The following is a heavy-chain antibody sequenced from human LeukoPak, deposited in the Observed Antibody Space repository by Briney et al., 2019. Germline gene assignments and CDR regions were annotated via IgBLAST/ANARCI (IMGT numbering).Heavy chain of an antibody. CDR2: IWYDGSNK. D-gene: IGHD3-10*01. CDR3: ARDEPTTVVRGSSNLPFDY. V-gene: IGHV3-33*01. Sequence: QSGGSLRLSCAASGFTSSSYGMHWVRQAPGKGLEWVAVIWYDGSNKYYADSVKGRFTISRDNSKNTLYLQMNSLRAEDTAVYYCARDEPTTVVRGSSNLPFDYWGQGTLVTVSS. J-gene: IGHJ4*02. CDR1: GFTSSSYG.